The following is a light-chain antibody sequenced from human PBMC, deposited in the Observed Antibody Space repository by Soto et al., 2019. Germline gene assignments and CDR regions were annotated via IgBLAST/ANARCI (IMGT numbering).Light chain of an antibody. CDR3: HSHDRSLNGYV. CDR2: GNT. J-gene: IGLJ1*01. V-gene: IGLV1-40*01. CDR1: NSNIGAGYD. Sequence: QSVLAQPPSVSGAPGQRVTISCTGSNSNIGAGYDVHWYQQLPGTAPKLLIYGNTNRPSGVPDRFSGSRSGTSASLAITGLQADDVADYYCHSHDRSLNGYVFGPGTKVTVL.